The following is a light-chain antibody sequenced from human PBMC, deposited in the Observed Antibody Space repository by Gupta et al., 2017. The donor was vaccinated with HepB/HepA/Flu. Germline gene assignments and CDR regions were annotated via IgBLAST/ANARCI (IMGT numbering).Light chain of an antibody. Sequence: DIQITQSPSSLSASVGDSVTISRRASQTIEKCLYWYQQSAGKAPKLLYYSASTLQSVVPSRFSGSGSGTYFSITISILQPEDFTTYYCQQCYSAPTFGQGTKVEIK. CDR1: QTIEKC. CDR3: QQCYSAPT. J-gene: IGKJ1*01. V-gene: IGKV1-39*01. CDR2: SAS.